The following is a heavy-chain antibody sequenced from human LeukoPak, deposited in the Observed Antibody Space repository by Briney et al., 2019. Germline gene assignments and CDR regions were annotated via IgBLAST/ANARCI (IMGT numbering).Heavy chain of an antibody. Sequence: PGGTLRLSCSGSGFTFSTYAMSWVRQAPGKGLEWVSSMSGSGDITFYADSVKGRFTISRDNSKNTLYLQMNSLRAEDTAVYYCARDLGDTAMEFDYWGQGTLVTVSS. CDR3: ARDLGDTAMEFDY. V-gene: IGHV3-23*01. D-gene: IGHD5-18*01. CDR1: GFTFSTYA. CDR2: MSGSGDIT. J-gene: IGHJ4*02.